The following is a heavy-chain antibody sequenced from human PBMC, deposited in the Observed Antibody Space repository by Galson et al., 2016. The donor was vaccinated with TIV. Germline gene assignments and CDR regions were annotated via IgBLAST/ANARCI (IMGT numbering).Heavy chain of an antibody. CDR1: GFKFSSYW. CDR3: ARDGVFDN. V-gene: IGHV3-7*03. Sequence: SLRLSCAVSGFKFSSYWMTWVRQAPGKGLEWVANINHDGSENYYVDSVKGRFTISRDNAKSSLYLHMTNLTAGDTAIYYCARDGVFDNWGQGTLVTVSS. D-gene: IGHD3-10*01. J-gene: IGHJ4*02. CDR2: INHDGSEN.